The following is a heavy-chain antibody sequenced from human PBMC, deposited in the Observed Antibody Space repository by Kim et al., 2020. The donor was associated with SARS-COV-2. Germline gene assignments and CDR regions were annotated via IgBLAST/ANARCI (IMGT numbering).Heavy chain of an antibody. Sequence: IYAQKFQGRVTMTEDTSTDTAYMELSSLRSEDTAVYYCATICQRHDAFDIWGQGTMVTVSS. J-gene: IGHJ3*02. CDR3: ATICQRHDAFDI. V-gene: IGHV1-24*01.